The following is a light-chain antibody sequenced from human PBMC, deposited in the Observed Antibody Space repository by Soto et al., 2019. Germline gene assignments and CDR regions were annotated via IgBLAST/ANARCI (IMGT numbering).Light chain of an antibody. CDR1: QXIXXX. CDR3: QQYNSYSYT. V-gene: IGKV1-5*03. Sequence: DIQMTQSPSTLSAXVGDRVTITXRASQXIXXXLAWYQQKPGKAPKLLIYKASSLESGVPSRFSGSGSGTEFTLTISSLQPDDFATYYCQQYNSYSYTFGQGTKLEIK. CDR2: KAS. J-gene: IGKJ2*01.